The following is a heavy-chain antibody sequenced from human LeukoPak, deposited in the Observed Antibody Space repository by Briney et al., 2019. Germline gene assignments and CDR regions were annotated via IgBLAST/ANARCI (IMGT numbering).Heavy chain of an antibody. D-gene: IGHD5-24*01. V-gene: IGHV3-53*01. CDR1: GLTVNSNY. CDR3: ARALLVRNGYNYSPNYFDY. J-gene: IGHJ4*02. Sequence: GGSLRLSCAASGLTVNSNYMNWVRQAPGKGLQWVSVIYSGGTTYYADSVKGRFTISSDNSKNTLYLQMNSLRAEDAAVYYCARALLVRNGYNYSPNYFDYWGQGTLVSVCS. CDR2: IYSGGTT.